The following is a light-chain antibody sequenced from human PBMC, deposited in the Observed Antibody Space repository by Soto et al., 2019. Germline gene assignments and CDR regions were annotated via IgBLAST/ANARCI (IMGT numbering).Light chain of an antibody. Sequence: DIQMTQSPSSLSASIGDRVTITCRASQSISSYLNWYQQKPGKAPKLLIYAAYSLQSGVAPRFSGSVSGKDVSLTISRLQPEDLSTYDCQQSYSTPRTFGHGTKEEIK. V-gene: IGKV1-39*01. CDR1: QSISSY. CDR3: QQSYSTPRT. J-gene: IGKJ1*01. CDR2: AAY.